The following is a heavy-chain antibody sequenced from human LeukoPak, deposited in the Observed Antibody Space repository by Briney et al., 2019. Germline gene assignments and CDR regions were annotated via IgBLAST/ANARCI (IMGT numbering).Heavy chain of an antibody. CDR2: IYTSGST. Sequence: PSETLSLICTVSGGSISGYYWSWIRQPPGKGLEWIGYIYTSGSTNYNPPLKSRVTISVDTSKNQFSLKLSSVTTADTAVYYCASHFRLPKLELYYFDYWGQGTLVTVSS. D-gene: IGHD1-7*01. V-gene: IGHV4-4*09. J-gene: IGHJ4*02. CDR3: ASHFRLPKLELYYFDY. CDR1: GGSISGYY.